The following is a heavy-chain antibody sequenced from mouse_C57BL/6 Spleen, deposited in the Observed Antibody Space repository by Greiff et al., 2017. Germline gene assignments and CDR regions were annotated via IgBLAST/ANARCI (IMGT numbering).Heavy chain of an antibody. D-gene: IGHD1-1*01. J-gene: IGHJ4*01. V-gene: IGHV14-1*01. Sequence: VQLQQSGAELVRPGASVKLSCTASGFNIKDYYMHWVKQRPEQGLEWIGRIDPEDGDTEYAPKFQGKATMTADTSSNTAYLQLSSLTSEDTAVYYCTTRIYYYGSSYEMDYWGQGTSVTVSS. CDR2: IDPEDGDT. CDR3: TTRIYYYGSSYEMDY. CDR1: GFNIKDYY.